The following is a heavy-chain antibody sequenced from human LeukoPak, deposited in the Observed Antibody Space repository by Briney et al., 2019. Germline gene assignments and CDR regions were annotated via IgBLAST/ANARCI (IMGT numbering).Heavy chain of an antibody. CDR2: MSPKSGNT. Sequence: ASVKVSCKASGYTFVSYDINWVRQATGQGPEWMGWMSPKSGNTGYAQRFQGRVTMTRDTSINTAYMELSGLISEDTAVYYCTRGPPNWGYDFWGQGTLVTVSS. CDR1: GYTFVSYD. D-gene: IGHD7-27*01. CDR3: TRGPPNWGYDF. V-gene: IGHV1-8*01. J-gene: IGHJ4*02.